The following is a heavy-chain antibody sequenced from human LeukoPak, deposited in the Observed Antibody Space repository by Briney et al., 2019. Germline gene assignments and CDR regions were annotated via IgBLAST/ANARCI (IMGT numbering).Heavy chain of an antibody. CDR1: GYSISSGYY. Sequence: SETLSLTYTVSGYSISSGYYWGWIRQPPGKGLEWIGSIYHSGSTYYNPSLKSRVTISVDTSKNQFSLKLSSVTAADTAVYYCARAGYSYEVFGHWGQGTLVTVSS. CDR2: IYHSGST. V-gene: IGHV4-38-2*02. J-gene: IGHJ4*02. CDR3: ARAGYSYEVFGH. D-gene: IGHD5-18*01.